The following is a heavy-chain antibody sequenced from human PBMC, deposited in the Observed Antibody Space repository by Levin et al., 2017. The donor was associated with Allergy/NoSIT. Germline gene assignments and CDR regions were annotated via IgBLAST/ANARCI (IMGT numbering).Heavy chain of an antibody. Sequence: GGSLRLSCTASGFTFGDYAMSWFRQAPGKGLEWVGFIRSKAYGGTTEYAASVKGRFTISRDDSKSISYLQMNSLKTEDTAVYYCTRLFPYGGYVDYWGQGTLVTVSS. D-gene: IGHD4/OR15-4a*01. CDR2: IRSKAYGGTT. CDR3: TRLFPYGGYVDY. J-gene: IGHJ4*02. CDR1: GFTFGDYA. V-gene: IGHV3-49*03.